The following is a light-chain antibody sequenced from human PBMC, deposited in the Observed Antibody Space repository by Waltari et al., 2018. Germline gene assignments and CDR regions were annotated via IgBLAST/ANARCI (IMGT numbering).Light chain of an antibody. CDR1: QSVSNS. CDR2: DAS. V-gene: IGKV3-11*01. Sequence: EVVLTQSPATLSLSPGERATLSCRASQSVSNSLAWYRQKPGQAPSLLIYDASTRAAGIPGRFSGSGSGTDFTLTISSLQPEDFATYYCQQLNSYPITFGQGTRLEIK. J-gene: IGKJ5*01. CDR3: QQLNSYPIT.